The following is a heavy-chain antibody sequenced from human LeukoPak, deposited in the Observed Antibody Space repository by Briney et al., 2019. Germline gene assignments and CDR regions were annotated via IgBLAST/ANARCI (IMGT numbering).Heavy chain of an antibody. V-gene: IGHV1-69*05. J-gene: IGHJ4*02. Sequence: GASVKVSCKASGASFSSFGTSWVRQAPGQGLEWMGGIIPIFGSPNYAQKFQGRLTITTDESTSTAYMELSSLRSDDTAVFYCATGVRAIPIYYWGQGTLVTVSS. CDR2: IIPIFGSP. CDR3: ATGVRAIPIYY. D-gene: IGHD2-21*01. CDR1: GASFSSFG.